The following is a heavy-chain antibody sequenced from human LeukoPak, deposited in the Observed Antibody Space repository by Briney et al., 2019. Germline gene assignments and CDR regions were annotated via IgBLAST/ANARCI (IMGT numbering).Heavy chain of an antibody. J-gene: IGHJ5*02. V-gene: IGHV4-59*01. CDR2: IYYSGST. CDR3: ARAVVDYYDTINWFDP. Sequence: SETLSLTCTVSGGSISSYYWSWIRQPPGKGRGGIGYIYYSGSTYYNPSLKSRVTISVDTSKNQFSLKLSSVTAADTAVYYCARAVVDYYDTINWFDPWGQGTLVTVSS. CDR1: GGSISSYY. D-gene: IGHD3-22*01.